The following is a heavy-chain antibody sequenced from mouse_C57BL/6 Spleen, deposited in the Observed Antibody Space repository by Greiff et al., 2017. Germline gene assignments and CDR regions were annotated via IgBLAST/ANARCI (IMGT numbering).Heavy chain of an antibody. CDR3: ARDTICYDCNRGFAY. J-gene: IGHJ3*01. D-gene: IGHD2-4*01. CDR1: GYSITSGYY. V-gene: IGHV3-6*01. CDR2: ISYDGSN. Sequence: EVQLQESGPGLVKPSQSLSLTCSVTGYSITSGYYWNWIRQFPGNKLEWMGYISYDGSNNYNPSLKNRISITRDTSKNQFFLKLNSVTTEDTATYYCARDTICYDCNRGFAYWGQGTLVTVSA.